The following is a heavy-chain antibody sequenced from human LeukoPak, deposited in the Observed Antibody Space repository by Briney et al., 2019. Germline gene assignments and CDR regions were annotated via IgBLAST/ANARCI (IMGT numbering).Heavy chain of an antibody. CDR2: INPNSGAT. Sequence: GSVKVSCKASGYTFTGYYIHWVRQAPGQGLEWMGWINPNSGATNIAPKFQGRVTMTRDTSITTAYMELSRLTSDDTAVYYCARDQAGAGVLGGRSNWFDPWGQGTLVTDSS. D-gene: IGHD2-15*01. CDR1: GYTFTGYY. V-gene: IGHV1-2*02. J-gene: IGHJ5*02. CDR3: ARDQAGAGVLGGRSNWFDP.